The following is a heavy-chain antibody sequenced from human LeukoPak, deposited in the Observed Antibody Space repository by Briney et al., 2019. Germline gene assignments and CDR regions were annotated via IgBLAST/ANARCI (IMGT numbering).Heavy chain of an antibody. Sequence: ASVKVSCKASGYTFTGYYMHWVRQAPGQGLEWMGWINPNSGGTNYAQKFQGWVTMTRDTSISTAYMELSRLRSDDTGVYYCARGPYDSSGYFDYWGQGTLVTVSS. CDR2: INPNSGGT. V-gene: IGHV1-2*04. CDR1: GYTFTGYY. D-gene: IGHD3-22*01. CDR3: ARGPYDSSGYFDY. J-gene: IGHJ4*02.